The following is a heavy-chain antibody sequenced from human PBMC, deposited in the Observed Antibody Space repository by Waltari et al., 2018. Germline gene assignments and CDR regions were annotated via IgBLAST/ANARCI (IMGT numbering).Heavy chain of an antibody. V-gene: IGHV4-39*01. CDR2: FSYSGNT. D-gene: IGHD2-15*01. CDR1: GGSLSSTSYY. CDR3: ARPGRVGGGSLMGLDY. Sequence: QLQLQESGPGLVKPSETLSLTCSVSGGSLSSTSYYWGWIRQPPGKGLEWIGSFSYSGNTYYNPSLKSRVTISVDTSKNQFSLQLTSVTAADTAMYYCARPGRVGGGSLMGLDYWGQGTLVTVSS. J-gene: IGHJ4*02.